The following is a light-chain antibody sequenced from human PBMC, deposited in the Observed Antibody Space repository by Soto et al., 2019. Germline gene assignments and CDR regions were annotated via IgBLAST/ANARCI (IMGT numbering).Light chain of an antibody. V-gene: IGKV1-5*01. CDR3: QQYVSYSPWT. CDR2: AAS. Sequence: DIQMTQSPATLSASVGDRVTITCRASQNINGWLAWYQQKPGKAPKVLGSAASTLEGGDPSRLSGSGYGTEFTLTISSLRPDDFATYYCQQYVSYSPWTFGQGTKVEMK. CDR1: QNINGW. J-gene: IGKJ1*01.